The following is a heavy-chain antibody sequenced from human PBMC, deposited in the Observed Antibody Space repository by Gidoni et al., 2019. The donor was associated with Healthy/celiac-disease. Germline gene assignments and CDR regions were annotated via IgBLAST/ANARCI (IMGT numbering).Heavy chain of an antibody. Sequence: QVQLQESGPGLVKPSETLSLTCTVSGGSISSYYWSWIRQPPGKGLEWIGYIYYSGSTNHNPSLKSRVTISVDTSKNQFSLKLSSVTAADTAVYYCARDLNWYFDLWGRGTLVTVSS. CDR1: GGSISSYY. CDR2: IYYSGST. V-gene: IGHV4-59*01. J-gene: IGHJ2*01. CDR3: ARDLNWYFDL.